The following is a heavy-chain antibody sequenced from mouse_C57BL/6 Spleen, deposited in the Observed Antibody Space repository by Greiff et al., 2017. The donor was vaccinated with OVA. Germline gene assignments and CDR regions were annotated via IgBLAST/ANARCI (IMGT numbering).Heavy chain of an antibody. J-gene: IGHJ2*01. CDR1: GYAFSSSW. Sequence: QVQLQQSGPELVQPGASVKISCKASGYAFSSSWMNWVKQGPGKGLEWIGRIYPGDGGTNYNGTFKGKATLTADNSSSILYMQLSSLTSEDSAVYYCGRGPGSFDYWGQGTTLTVSA. V-gene: IGHV1-82*01. CDR2: IYPGDGGT. CDR3: GRGPGSFDY. D-gene: IGHD1-1*01.